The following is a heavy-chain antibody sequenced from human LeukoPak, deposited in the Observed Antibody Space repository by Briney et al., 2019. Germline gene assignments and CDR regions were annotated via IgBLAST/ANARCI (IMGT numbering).Heavy chain of an antibody. D-gene: IGHD1-7*01. Sequence: ASVKVSCRVSGYTLTELSMHWVRQAPGKGLEWMGGFDPEDGETIYAQKFQGRVTMTEDTSTDTAYMELSSLRSEDTAVYYCATGNTRTSAITVYYSYMDVWGKGTTVTVSS. CDR1: GYTLTELS. CDR2: FDPEDGET. V-gene: IGHV1-24*01. J-gene: IGHJ6*03. CDR3: ATGNTRTSAITVYYSYMDV.